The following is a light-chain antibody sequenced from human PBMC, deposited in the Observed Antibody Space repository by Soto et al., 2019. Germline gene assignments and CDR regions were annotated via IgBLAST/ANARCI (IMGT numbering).Light chain of an antibody. CDR3: QEYNTYSWA. Sequence: DIQMSQSPSNLSASIGDSVTITCRASHSINRWLAWYQQKPGRAPKLLIYDASSLQSGVPSRFSGSGSGTEFALTISSLQPDDVATYLCQEYNTYSWAFGQGTKV. CDR2: DAS. J-gene: IGKJ1*01. V-gene: IGKV1-5*01. CDR1: HSINRW.